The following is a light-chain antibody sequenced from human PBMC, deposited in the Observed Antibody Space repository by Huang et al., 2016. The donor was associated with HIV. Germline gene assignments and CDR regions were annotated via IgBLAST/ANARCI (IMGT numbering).Light chain of an antibody. CDR3: VQGTHWLCT. CDR1: QSLLHSDGNTS. CDR2: EVS. V-gene: IGKV2-30*02. J-gene: IGKJ2*02. Sequence: DVVMTQSPLSLPVTLGQPASISCRSSQSLLHSDGNTSLNWFQQKPGQSPRRLIYEVSTRDSGVPDRFSGSGSGTDFTLKISRVEAEDVAVYYCVQGTHWLCTVGPGTKLEIK.